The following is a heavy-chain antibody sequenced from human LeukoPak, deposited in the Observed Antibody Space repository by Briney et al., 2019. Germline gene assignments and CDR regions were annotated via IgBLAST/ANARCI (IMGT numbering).Heavy chain of an antibody. CDR3: ARHNQYIYAYYYMDV. D-gene: IGHD5-18*01. J-gene: IGHJ6*03. V-gene: IGHV3-20*04. CDR2: ISWNGGST. CDR1: GFTFDDYG. Sequence: GGSLRLSCAASGFTFDDYGMSWVRQAPGKGLEWVSGISWNGGSTGYADSVKGRFTISRDNAKKFLYLQMNGLRAEDAAFYYCARHNQYIYAYYYMDVWGKGTTVTVSS.